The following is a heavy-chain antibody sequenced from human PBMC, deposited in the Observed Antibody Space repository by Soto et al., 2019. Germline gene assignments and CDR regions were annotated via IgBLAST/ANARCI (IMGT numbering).Heavy chain of an antibody. V-gene: IGHV4-30-2*01. CDR1: GGSISSGGYS. J-gene: IGHJ4*02. CDR3: AKDDFTDRGEDYFDH. D-gene: IGHD2-21*01. CDR2: IYHSGST. Sequence: SETLSLTCAVSGGSISSGGYSWSWIRQPPGKGLEWIGYIYHSGSTYYNPSLKSRVTISVDRSKNQFSLKLSSVTAEDTAVYFCAKDDFTDRGEDYFDHWGPGTLVTVSS.